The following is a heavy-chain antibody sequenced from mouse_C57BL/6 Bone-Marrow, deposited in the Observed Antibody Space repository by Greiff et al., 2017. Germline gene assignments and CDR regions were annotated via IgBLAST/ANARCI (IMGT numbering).Heavy chain of an antibody. CDR3: ARYSY. J-gene: IGHJ3*01. CDR1: GYTFTSYG. V-gene: IGHV1-81*01. CDR2: SYPRSGNT. Sequence: VQLQQSGAELARPGASVKLSCKASGYTFTSYGISWVKQRTGQGLEWIGESYPRSGNTYYNEKFKGKATLTADKSSSTAYMELRSLTSEDSAVSFCARYSYWGQGTLVTVSA.